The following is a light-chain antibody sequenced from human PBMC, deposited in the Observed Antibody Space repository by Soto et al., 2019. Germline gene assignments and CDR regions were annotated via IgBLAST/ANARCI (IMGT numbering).Light chain of an antibody. CDR3: QQYFSTPPLT. CDR1: QTISTY. Sequence: DIQMTQSPSSLSASVGARVTITCRASQTISTYLNWYQQKPGKAPRLLIYDASSLLSGVPSRFSGSGSGTDFTLTIASLQPEDVAVYYCQQYFSTPPLTFGGGTKVEIK. J-gene: IGKJ4*01. V-gene: IGKV1-39*01. CDR2: DAS.